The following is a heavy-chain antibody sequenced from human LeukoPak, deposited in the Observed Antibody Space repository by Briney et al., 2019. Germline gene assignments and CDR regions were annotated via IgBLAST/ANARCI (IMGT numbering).Heavy chain of an antibody. CDR3: AKDVWDSSGYYYVSLFDY. CDR1: GFTFSSYA. J-gene: IGHJ4*02. V-gene: IGHV3-23*01. Sequence: GRSLRLSRAASGFTFSSYAMRWVRQAPGKGLEWVSAISPSSGTFYADSVKGRFTISRDNSKNTLYLQMNSLRAEDTAVYYCAKDVWDSSGYYYVSLFDYWGQGTLVTVSS. D-gene: IGHD3-22*01. CDR2: ISPSSGT.